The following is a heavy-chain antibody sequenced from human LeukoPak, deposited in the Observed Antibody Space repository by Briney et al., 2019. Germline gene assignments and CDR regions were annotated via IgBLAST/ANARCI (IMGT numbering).Heavy chain of an antibody. D-gene: IGHD3-22*01. CDR3: ARSPIYYYDSSGYYSFFDY. V-gene: IGHV3-21*01. CDR2: ISSSSSYI. CDR1: GFTFSSYA. Sequence: GGSLRLSCAASGFTFSSYAMNWVRQAPGKGLEWVSSISSSSSYIYYADSVKGRFTISRDNAKNSLYLQMNSLRAEDTAVYYCARSPIYYYDSSGYYSFFDYWGQGTLVTVSS. J-gene: IGHJ4*02.